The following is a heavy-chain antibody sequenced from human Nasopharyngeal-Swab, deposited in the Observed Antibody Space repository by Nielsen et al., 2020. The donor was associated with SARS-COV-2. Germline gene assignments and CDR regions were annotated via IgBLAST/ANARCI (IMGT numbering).Heavy chain of an antibody. CDR3: ATHDPRRSIVVVVAAINDAFDI. CDR1: GYTLTELS. CDR2: FDPEDGET. D-gene: IGHD2-15*01. V-gene: IGHV1-24*01. Sequence: ASVKVSCKVSGYTLTELSMHWVRQAPGKGLEWMGGFDPEDGETIYAQKFQGRVTMTEDTSTDTAYMELSSLRSEDTAVYYCATHDPRRSIVVVVAAINDAFDIWGQGTMVTVSS. J-gene: IGHJ3*02.